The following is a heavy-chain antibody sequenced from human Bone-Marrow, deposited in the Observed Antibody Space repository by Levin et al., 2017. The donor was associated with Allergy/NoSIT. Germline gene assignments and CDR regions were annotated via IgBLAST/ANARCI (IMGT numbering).Heavy chain of an antibody. D-gene: IGHD3-16*02. J-gene: IGHJ4*02. V-gene: IGHV4-39*01. CDR3: ARHLVHEDYIWGSYRGDHDYFDY. Sequence: PSETLSLTCTVSGGSISTYYWGWIRQPPGKGLEYVGSIYYSGDTFYNPSLRSRVTISVDTSKNQFSLKLSSVTAADTAVYNCARHLVHEDYIWGSYRGDHDYFDYWGQGAPVTVSS. CDR1: GGSISTYY. CDR2: IYYSGDT.